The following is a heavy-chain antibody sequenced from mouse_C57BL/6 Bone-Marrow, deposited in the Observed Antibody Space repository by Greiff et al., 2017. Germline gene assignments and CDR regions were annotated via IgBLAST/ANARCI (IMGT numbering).Heavy chain of an antibody. D-gene: IGHD2-1*01. CDR2: ISSGGSYT. CDR3: ARHLYYGNYGFYAMDY. J-gene: IGHJ4*01. V-gene: IGHV5-6*01. Sequence: EVMLVESGGDLVKPGGSLKLSCAASGFTFSSYGMSWVRQTPDKRLEWVATISSGGSYTYYPDSVKGRFTISRDNAKNTLYLQMSSLKSEDTAIYYCARHLYYGNYGFYAMDYWGQGTSVTGSS. CDR1: GFTFSSYG.